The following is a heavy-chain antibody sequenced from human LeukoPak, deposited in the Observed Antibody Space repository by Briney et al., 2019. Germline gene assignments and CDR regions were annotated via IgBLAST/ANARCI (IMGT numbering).Heavy chain of an antibody. CDR1: GFTFSSYW. J-gene: IGHJ3*02. V-gene: IGHV3-30*02. Sequence: GGFLRLSCAASGFTFSSYWMSWVRQAPGKGLEWVAFIRYDGSNKYYADSVKGRFTISRDNSKNTLYLQMNSLRAEDTAVYYCAKVQTTYEDDAFDIWGQGTMVTVSS. CDR2: IRYDGSNK. D-gene: IGHD1-1*01. CDR3: AKVQTTYEDDAFDI.